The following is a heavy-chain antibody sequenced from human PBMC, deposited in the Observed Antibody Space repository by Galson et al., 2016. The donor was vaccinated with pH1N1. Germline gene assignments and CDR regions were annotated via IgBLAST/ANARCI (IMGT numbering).Heavy chain of an antibody. J-gene: IGHJ1*01. CDR3: ARVLRTDWAYFQY. CDR1: GYMFASYG. D-gene: IGHD3-9*01. CDR2: ISGHNGNA. Sequence: SVKVSCKASGYMFASYGISWVRQAPGQGLEWMGWISGHNGNAHYAQRLQDRLTMTPDTSTNTAYMELRSLRSDDTAVYYCARVLRTDWAYFQYWGQGTLVTVSS. V-gene: IGHV1-18*01.